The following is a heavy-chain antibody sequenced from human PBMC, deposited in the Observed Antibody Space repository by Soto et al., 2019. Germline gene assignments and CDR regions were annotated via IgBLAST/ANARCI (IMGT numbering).Heavy chain of an antibody. CDR2: IYYSGST. D-gene: IGHD3-22*01. Sequence: QVQLQESGPGLVKPSQTLSLTCTVSGGSISSGDYYWSWIRQPPGKGLEWLGYIYYSGSTYYNPSLKSRVTISVDTSKNQFSLKLSSVTAADTAVYYCARRYYYDSSGYSYYFDYWGQGTLVTVSS. CDR3: ARRYYYDSSGYSYYFDY. V-gene: IGHV4-30-4*01. CDR1: GGSISSGDYY. J-gene: IGHJ4*02.